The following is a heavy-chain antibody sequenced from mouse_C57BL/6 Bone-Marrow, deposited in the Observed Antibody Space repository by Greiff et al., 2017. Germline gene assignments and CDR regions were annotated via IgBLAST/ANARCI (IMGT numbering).Heavy chain of an antibody. CDR3: ARQRVDY. Sequence: EVMLVESGGGLVQPGESLKLSCESNEYDFPSHDMSWVRQTPETRLELVAAINSDGGSTYYPDTMERRFIISRDNTKKTLYLQMSSLRAEDTALDDCARQRVDYWGQGTTLTVSS. V-gene: IGHV5-2*01. J-gene: IGHJ2*01. CDR2: INSDGGST. CDR1: EYDFPSHD.